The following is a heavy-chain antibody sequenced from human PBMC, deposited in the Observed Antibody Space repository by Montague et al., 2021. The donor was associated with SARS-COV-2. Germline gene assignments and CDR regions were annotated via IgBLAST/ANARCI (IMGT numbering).Heavy chain of an antibody. CDR2: HSVST. J-gene: IGHJ4*02. CDR3: ASGGSSSFPFDY. Sequence: HSVSTNYNPSLKSRVTISVDKSKNQFSLKLSSVTAADTAVYYCASGGSSSFPFDYWGQGTLVTVYS. V-gene: IGHV4-4*02. D-gene: IGHD6-13*01.